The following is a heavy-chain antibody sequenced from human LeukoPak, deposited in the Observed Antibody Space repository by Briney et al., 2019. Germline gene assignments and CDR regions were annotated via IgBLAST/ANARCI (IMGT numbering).Heavy chain of an antibody. CDR1: GFTFSSHW. Sequence: GGSLRLSCAASGFTFSSHWMHWVRQAPGQGLVWVSRINSDGSITTHADSVKGRFTVSRDDSKSTLFLQMSSLRADDTALYYCAKEKKSGGWPLDYWGQGALVIVSS. J-gene: IGHJ4*02. V-gene: IGHV3-74*01. CDR2: INSDGSIT. CDR3: AKEKKSGGWPLDY. D-gene: IGHD2-15*01.